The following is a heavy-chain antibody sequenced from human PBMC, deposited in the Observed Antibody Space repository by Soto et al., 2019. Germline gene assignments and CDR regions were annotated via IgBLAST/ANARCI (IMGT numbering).Heavy chain of an antibody. CDR2: SYWDDDK. V-gene: IGHV2-5*02. CDR1: GVSLNTRGVG. J-gene: IGHJ4*02. D-gene: IGHD3-3*01. CDR3: AHRVLRTVFGLVTTTAIYFDF. Sequence: QITLNESGPTQVKPRQTLTLTCTFSGVSLNTRGVGVGWIRQSPGKAPEWLALSYWDDDKRYSPSLKSRLTITKDTSKNQVGLTMADLDPADTATYYCAHRVLRTVFGLVTTTAIYFDFWGQGTPVAVSS.